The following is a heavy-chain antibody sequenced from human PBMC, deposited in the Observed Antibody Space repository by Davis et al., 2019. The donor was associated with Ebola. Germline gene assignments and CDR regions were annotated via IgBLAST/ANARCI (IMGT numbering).Heavy chain of an antibody. J-gene: IGHJ4*02. CDR1: GFTFSDYY. CDR2: ISSSGSTI. CDR3: ARDGHRLLWDYYDSSGYYFDY. Sequence: GGSLRLSCAASGFTFSDYYMSWIRQAPGKGLEWVSYISSSGSTIYYADSVKGRFTISRDNAKNSLYLQMNSLRAEDTAVYYCARDGHRLLWDYYDSSGYYFDYWGQGTLVTVSS. V-gene: IGHV3-11*04. D-gene: IGHD3-22*01.